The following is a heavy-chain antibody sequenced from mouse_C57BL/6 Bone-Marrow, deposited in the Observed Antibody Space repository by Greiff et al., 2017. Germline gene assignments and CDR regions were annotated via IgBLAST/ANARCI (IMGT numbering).Heavy chain of an antibody. Sequence: VQLQQSGAELVRPGASVTLSCKASGYTFTDYEMHWVKQTPVHGLEWIGALDPETGGTAYNQKFKGKAILTADKSSSTAYMELRSLTSEDSAVYYCMGYYGSSRAWFAYWGQGTLVTVSA. J-gene: IGHJ3*01. CDR1: GYTFTDYE. V-gene: IGHV1-15*01. D-gene: IGHD1-1*01. CDR2: LDPETGGT. CDR3: MGYYGSSRAWFAY.